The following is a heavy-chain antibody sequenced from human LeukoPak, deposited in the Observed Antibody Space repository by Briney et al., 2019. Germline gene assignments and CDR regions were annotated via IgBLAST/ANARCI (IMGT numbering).Heavy chain of an antibody. D-gene: IGHD4-17*01. CDR1: GFSLSRNG. CDR2: ILSDGSYE. CDR3: AKDKGAYGSETGFDI. J-gene: IGHJ4*02. Sequence: GGSLRLSCATSGFSLSRNGMHWVRQAPGQGLEWVAFILSDGSYEYYADSVKGRFTISRDTSRNTLFLQMNSLRPEDTAVYYCAKDKGAYGSETGFDIWGQGILVTVSS. V-gene: IGHV3-30*02.